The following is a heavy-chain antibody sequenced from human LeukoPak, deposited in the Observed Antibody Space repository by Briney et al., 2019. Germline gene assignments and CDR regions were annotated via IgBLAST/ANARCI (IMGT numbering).Heavy chain of an antibody. CDR1: GFSLTTSGVG. J-gene: IGHJ5*02. D-gene: IGHD3-3*01. CDR3: AQWRRNWSDP. Sequence: SGPTLVKPTQTLTLTCTFSGFSLTTSGVGVGWIRQPPGKALEWLALIYWYEDNRYSPALKSRPLITKDTTNNQVVLPMTNMDPVDTATYYCAQWRRNWSDPWGQGTLATVSS. V-gene: IGHV2-5*01. CDR2: IYWYEDN.